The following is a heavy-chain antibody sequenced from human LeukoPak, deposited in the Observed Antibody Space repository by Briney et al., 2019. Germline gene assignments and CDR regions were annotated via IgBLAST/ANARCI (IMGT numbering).Heavy chain of an antibody. J-gene: IGHJ4*02. CDR2: INPNSGGT. V-gene: IGHV1-2*02. CDR3: ATDHHNYYDSSGYYY. CDR1: GYTFTGYY. Sequence: GASVKVSCKASGYTFTGYYMHWVRQAPGQGLEWMGWINPNSGGTNYAQKFQGRVTMTRDTSISTAYMELSRLRSDDTAVYYCATDHHNYYDSSGYYYWGQGTLVTVSS. D-gene: IGHD3-22*01.